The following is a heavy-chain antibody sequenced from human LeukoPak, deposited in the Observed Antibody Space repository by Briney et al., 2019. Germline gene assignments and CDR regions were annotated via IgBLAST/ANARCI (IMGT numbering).Heavy chain of an antibody. CDR1: GGTFSSYV. D-gene: IGHD3-22*01. Sequence: SVKVSCKASGGTFSSYVISWVRQAPGQGLEWMGRIITIRGIANYAQKFQGRVTITADKSTSTAYMELSSLRSEDTAVYYCASPPADYYDSRDYFDYWGQGTLVTVSS. CDR3: ASPPADYYDSRDYFDY. V-gene: IGHV1-69*04. J-gene: IGHJ4*02. CDR2: IITIRGIA.